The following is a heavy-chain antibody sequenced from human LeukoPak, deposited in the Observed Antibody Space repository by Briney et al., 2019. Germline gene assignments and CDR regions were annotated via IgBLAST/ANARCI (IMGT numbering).Heavy chain of an antibody. CDR3: ARDLRVFGGYAGRGFDP. Sequence: PGGSLRLSCAASGFTFSSYAMSWVRQAPGRGLEWVSGISGSGDSTNYADSVKGRFTISRDNSKNTLYLQMNSLRAEDTAVYYCARDLRVFGGYAGRGFDPWGQGTLVTVSS. CDR2: ISGSGDST. J-gene: IGHJ5*02. D-gene: IGHD5-12*01. V-gene: IGHV3-23*01. CDR1: GFTFSSYA.